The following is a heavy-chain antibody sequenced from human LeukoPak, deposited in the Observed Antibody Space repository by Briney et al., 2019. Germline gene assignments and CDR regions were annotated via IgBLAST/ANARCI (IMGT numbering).Heavy chain of an antibody. CDR1: GYTFTSYD. J-gene: IGHJ3*02. Sequence: GASLKVSSKASGYTFTSYDINWVREATGQGVEWMGWMNPNSGNTGYAQKFQGRVTMTRNTSISTAYMELSSLRSEETAVYYSAREYYYDRSVSDAFDIGGQGTMVTVSS. D-gene: IGHD3-22*01. CDR3: AREYYYDRSVSDAFDI. V-gene: IGHV1-8*01. CDR2: MNPNSGNT.